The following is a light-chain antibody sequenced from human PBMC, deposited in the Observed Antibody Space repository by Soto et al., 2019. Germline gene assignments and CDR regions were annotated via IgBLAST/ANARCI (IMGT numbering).Light chain of an antibody. Sequence: DIQMTQSPSTLSASVGDRGTITCRASQSISSWLGWYQQKPGKAPKLLIYDASSLESGVPSRFSGSGSGTEFNLAISSLQPDDFATDYCQQYNSYPWTFGQGTKVEIK. J-gene: IGKJ1*01. CDR2: DAS. V-gene: IGKV1-5*01. CDR3: QQYNSYPWT. CDR1: QSISSW.